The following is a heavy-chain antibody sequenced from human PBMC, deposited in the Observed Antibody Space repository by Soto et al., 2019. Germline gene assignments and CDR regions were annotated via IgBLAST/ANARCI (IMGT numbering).Heavy chain of an antibody. V-gene: IGHV3-74*01. D-gene: IGHD6-6*01. J-gene: IGHJ6*02. Sequence: EVQLVESGGGLVQPGGSLRLSCAASGFTFSSYWMHWVRQAPGKGLVWVSRIKSDGGSTSYADSVKGRFTISRDNAKNTLYLQMNSLRAEDTAVYYCAREYSSSLSGYYYGMDVWGQGTTVTVSS. CDR1: GFTFSSYW. CDR3: AREYSSSLSGYYYGMDV. CDR2: IKSDGGST.